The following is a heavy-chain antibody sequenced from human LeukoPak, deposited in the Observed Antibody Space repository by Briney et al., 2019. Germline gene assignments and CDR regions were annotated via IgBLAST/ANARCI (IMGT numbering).Heavy chain of an antibody. V-gene: IGHV3-30*02. CDR2: IRYDGSNK. D-gene: IGHD6-13*01. J-gene: IGHJ6*03. CDR3: AKEGIHMHYYYMDV. CDR1: GFTFSSYG. Sequence: GGSLRLSCAASGFTFSSYGMHWVRQAPGKGLEWVAFIRYDGSNKYYADSVKGRFTISRDNSKNTLYLQMNSLRAEDTAVYYCAKEGIHMHYYYMDVWGKGATVTVSS.